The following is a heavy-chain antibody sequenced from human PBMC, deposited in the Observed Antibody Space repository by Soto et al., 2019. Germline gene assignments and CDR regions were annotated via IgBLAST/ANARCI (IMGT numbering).Heavy chain of an antibody. J-gene: IGHJ5*02. CDR1: GGSISSSSYY. CDR2: IYYSGST. D-gene: IGHD4-17*01. CDR3: ARHERYGDYNWFDP. V-gene: IGHV4-39*01. Sequence: PSETLSLTCTVSGGSISSSSYYWGWIRQPPGKGLEWIGSIYYSGSTYYNPSLKSRVTIPVDTSKNQFSLKLSSVTAADTAVYYCARHERYGDYNWFDPWGQGTLVTVSS.